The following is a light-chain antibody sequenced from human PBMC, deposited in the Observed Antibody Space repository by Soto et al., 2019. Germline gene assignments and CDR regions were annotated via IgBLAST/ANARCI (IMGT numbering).Light chain of an antibody. CDR1: QSVSSNY. CDR3: QQYGSSPPFT. V-gene: IGKV3-20*01. Sequence: IVLTQSPGTLCLSPGERATLSCRASQSVSSNYLAWYQQKPGQAPRLLIYGASNRATGIPDRFSGSGSGTGFTLTISRLEPEDFAVYFCQQYGSSPPFTFGQGTKVDIK. CDR2: GAS. J-gene: IGKJ2*01.